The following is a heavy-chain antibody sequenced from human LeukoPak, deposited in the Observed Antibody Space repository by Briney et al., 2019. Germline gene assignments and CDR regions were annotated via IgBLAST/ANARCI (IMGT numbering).Heavy chain of an antibody. V-gene: IGHV4-39*01. CDR3: XRQXRYXXYMDV. CDR1: GGSISSSSYY. J-gene: IGHJ6*03. Sequence: SETLSLTCTVSGGSISSSSYYWGWIRQPPGKGLEWIGXIYXXGXXXXNXXXKSRVTISVDTSKNQFSLKLSSVTAADTAVYXXXRQXRYXXYMDVWGKGTTVTVSS. CDR2: IYXXGXX.